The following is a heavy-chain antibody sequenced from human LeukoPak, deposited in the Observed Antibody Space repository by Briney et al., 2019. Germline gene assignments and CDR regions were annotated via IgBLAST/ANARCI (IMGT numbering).Heavy chain of an antibody. CDR3: ARDGYCRGGSCYSDPLNS. CDR2: IRQDGSEK. Sequence: GGSLRLACAASGFTFGSYWMSWVRQAPGKGLEWVANIRQDGSEKYYVDSVKGRFTISRDNAKNSLNLQMNSLRAEDTAVYYCARDGYCRGGSCYSDPLNSWGQGTLVTVSS. CDR1: GFTFGSYW. D-gene: IGHD2-15*01. V-gene: IGHV3-7*01. J-gene: IGHJ4*02.